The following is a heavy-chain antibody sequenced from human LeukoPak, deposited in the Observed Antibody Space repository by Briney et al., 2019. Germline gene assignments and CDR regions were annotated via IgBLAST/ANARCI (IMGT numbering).Heavy chain of an antibody. D-gene: IGHD3-22*01. Sequence: ASVKVSCKASGYTFNNYDISWLRQASGQGLEWMGWMQPNTGKTGYAQNFQGRVTMTSNTSISTAYMEVSSLRSDDTAVYYCARSAEISGYWPKVVVDVWGQGTTVTVSS. J-gene: IGHJ6*02. CDR1: GYTFNNYD. CDR3: ARSAEISGYWPKVVVDV. V-gene: IGHV1-8*01. CDR2: MQPNTGKT.